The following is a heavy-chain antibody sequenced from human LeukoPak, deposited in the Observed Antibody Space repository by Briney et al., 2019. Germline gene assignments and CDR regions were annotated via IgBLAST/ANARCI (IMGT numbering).Heavy chain of an antibody. CDR1: GYTFTSYA. CDR2: SNTNTGNP. Sequence: ASVKVSCKAFGYTFTSYAMNWVRQAPGQGREWRGGSNTNTGNPTYAQGFTGRFVFSLQPSVRTAYLQISSLNVQDNTRYYCSRVSYSSGWHNAFDIWGQGTMVPVSS. CDR3: SRVSYSSGWHNAFDI. J-gene: IGHJ3*02. V-gene: IGHV7-4-1*02. D-gene: IGHD6-19*01.